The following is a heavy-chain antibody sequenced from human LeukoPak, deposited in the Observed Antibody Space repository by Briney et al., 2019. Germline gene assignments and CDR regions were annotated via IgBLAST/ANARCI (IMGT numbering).Heavy chain of an antibody. D-gene: IGHD4-23*01. CDR2: IIPIFGTA. V-gene: IGHV1-69*13. CDR3: ARAKYGGGYFDY. J-gene: IGHJ4*02. CDR1: GGTFSSYA. Sequence: ASVKVSCKASGGTFSSYAISWVRQAPGQGLEWMGGIIPIFGTANYAQKFQGRVTITADESTSTAYMELSSLRSEDTAVYYCARAKYGGGYFDYWGQGTLVTVSS.